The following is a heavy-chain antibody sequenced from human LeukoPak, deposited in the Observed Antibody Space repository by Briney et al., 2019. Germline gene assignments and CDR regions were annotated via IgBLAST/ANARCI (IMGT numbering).Heavy chain of an antibody. CDR1: GYTFTSYG. CDR2: ISAYNGNT. D-gene: IGHD6-13*01. Sequence: GASVTVSCKASGYTFTSYGISWVRQAPGQGLEWMGWISAYNGNTNYAQKLQGRVTMTTDTSTSTAYMELRSLRSDDTVVYYCARAAPGYSSSWSFDYWGQGTLVTVSS. V-gene: IGHV1-18*01. CDR3: ARAAPGYSSSWSFDY. J-gene: IGHJ4*02.